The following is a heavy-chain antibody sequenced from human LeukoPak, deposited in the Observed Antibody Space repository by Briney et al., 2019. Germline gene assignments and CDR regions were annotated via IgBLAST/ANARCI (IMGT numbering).Heavy chain of an antibody. CDR2: VSPDGSKR. D-gene: IGHD3-10*01. CDR1: GFTFSSYP. J-gene: IGHJ4*02. V-gene: IGHV3-30-3*01. Sequence: GGSLRLSCAASGFTFSSYPMHWVRQAPGKGLEWVAAVSPDGSKRYSVDSAKGRFTFSRDNSKNTLYLQMNSLSVEDTAVYYCAREVTQRLDHWGQGTLVTVSS. CDR3: AREVTQRLDH.